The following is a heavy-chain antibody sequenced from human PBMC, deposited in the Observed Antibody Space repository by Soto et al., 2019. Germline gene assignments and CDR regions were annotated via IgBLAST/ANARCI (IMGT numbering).Heavy chain of an antibody. CDR1: GFTFSSYA. Sequence: PGGSLRLSCAASGFTFSSYAMHWVRQAPGKGLEWVAVISYDGSNKNHADTVKGRFTISRDNSKNTLYLQMNSLRAEDTAVYYCARDVVFWPWGQGTLVTVSS. V-gene: IGHV3-30-3*01. D-gene: IGHD2-15*01. CDR2: ISYDGSNK. J-gene: IGHJ4*02. CDR3: ARDVVFWP.